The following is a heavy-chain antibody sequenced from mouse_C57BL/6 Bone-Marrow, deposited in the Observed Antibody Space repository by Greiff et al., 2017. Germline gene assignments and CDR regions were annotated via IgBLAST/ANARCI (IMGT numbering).Heavy chain of an antibody. CDR2: IYPGDGDT. J-gene: IGHJ1*03. Sequence: QVQLQQSGPELVKPGASVKISCKASGYAFSSSWMNWVKQRPGKGLEWIGRIYPGDGDTNYNGKFKGKATLTAAKSSSTAYMQLSSLTSEDSAVYFCARYGSSYYWYFDVWGTGTTVTVSS. CDR1: GYAFSSSW. CDR3: ARYGSSYYWYFDV. D-gene: IGHD1-1*01. V-gene: IGHV1-82*01.